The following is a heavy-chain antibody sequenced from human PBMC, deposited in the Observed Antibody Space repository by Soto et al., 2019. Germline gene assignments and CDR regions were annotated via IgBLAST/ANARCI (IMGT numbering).Heavy chain of an antibody. Sequence: PSETLSLTCTVSGGSISSGDYYWSWIRQPPGKGLEWIGYIYYSGSTYYNPSLKSRVTISVDTSKNQFSLKLSSVTAADTAVYYCARGPGRRDGYNYPDYWGQGTLVTV. CDR3: ARGPGRRDGYNYPDY. J-gene: IGHJ4*02. CDR1: GGSISSGDYY. D-gene: IGHD5-12*01. V-gene: IGHV4-30-4*01. CDR2: IYYSGST.